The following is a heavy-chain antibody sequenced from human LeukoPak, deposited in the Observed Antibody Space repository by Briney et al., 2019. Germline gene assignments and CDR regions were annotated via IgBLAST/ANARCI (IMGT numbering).Heavy chain of an antibody. D-gene: IGHD6-13*01. CDR3: ARGRQQLVRGQAFDY. J-gene: IGHJ4*02. CDR2: IYYSGST. Sequence: PSETLSLTCTVSGGSISNYYWSWIRQPPGKGLEWIGYIYYSGSTNYNPSLKSRVTISVDTSKNQFSLKLSSVTAADTAVYYCARGRQQLVRGQAFDYWGQGTLVTVSS. V-gene: IGHV4-59*12. CDR1: GGSISNYY.